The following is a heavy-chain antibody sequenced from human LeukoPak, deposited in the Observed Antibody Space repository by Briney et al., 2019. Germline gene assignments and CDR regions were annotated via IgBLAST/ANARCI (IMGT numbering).Heavy chain of an antibody. V-gene: IGHV3-30*02. CDR2: IRYDGSNK. CDR3: RNFESSSSSSDY. J-gene: IGHJ4*02. Sequence: GGSLRLSCAASGFTFSSYGMHWVRQAPGKGLEWVAFIRYDGSNKYYADSVKGQFTISRDNSKNTLYLQMNSLRAADTAVYYCRNFESSSSSSDYWGQGTLVTVSS. D-gene: IGHD6-6*01. CDR1: GFTFSSYG.